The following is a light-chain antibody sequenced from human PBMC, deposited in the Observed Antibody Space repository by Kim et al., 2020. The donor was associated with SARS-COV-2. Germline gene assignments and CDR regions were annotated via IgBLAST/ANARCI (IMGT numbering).Light chain of an antibody. Sequence: VSVYPGQTASITCSGDKLGDKYACWYQQKPGQSPVLVIYQDSKRPSGIPERFSGSNSGNTATLTISGTQAMDEADYYRQAWDSSTSFGGGTQLTVL. J-gene: IGLJ2*01. CDR1: KLGDKY. V-gene: IGLV3-1*01. CDR3: QAWDSSTS. CDR2: QDS.